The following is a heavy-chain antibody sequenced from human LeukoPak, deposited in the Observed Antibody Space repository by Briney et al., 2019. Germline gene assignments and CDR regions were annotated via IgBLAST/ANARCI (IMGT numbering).Heavy chain of an antibody. J-gene: IGHJ4*02. D-gene: IGHD5-18*01. Sequence: PGGSLRLSCAASGFTFSNYCMSCVRQAPGKGLEWVANIKQDGREKYYVDSVKGRFTTSADSAQHSLYLQKNSVLGEDTALYYCVRDRYNSFDYWGRETVVTVFS. CDR2: IKQDGREK. V-gene: IGHV3-7*01. CDR1: GFTFSNYC. CDR3: VRDRYNSFDY.